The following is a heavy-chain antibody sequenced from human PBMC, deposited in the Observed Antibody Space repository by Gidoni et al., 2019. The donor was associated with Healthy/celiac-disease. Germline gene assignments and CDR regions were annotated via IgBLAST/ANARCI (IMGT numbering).Heavy chain of an antibody. J-gene: IGHJ4*02. Sequence: QVQLVESGGGVVQPGRSLRLSCAASGFTFSSYGMHWVRQAPGKGLEWVAVIWYDGSNKYYADSVKGRFTISRDNSKNTLYLQMNSLRAEDTAVYYCARTRGEMATITGYFDYWGQGTLVTVSS. CDR3: ARTRGEMATITGYFDY. CDR1: GFTFSSYG. D-gene: IGHD5-12*01. V-gene: IGHV3-33*01. CDR2: IWYDGSNK.